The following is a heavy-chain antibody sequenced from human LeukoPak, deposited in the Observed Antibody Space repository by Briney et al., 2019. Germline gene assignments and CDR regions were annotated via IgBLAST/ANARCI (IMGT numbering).Heavy chain of an antibody. CDR1: GYTFSSHW. J-gene: IGHJ4*02. CDR2: INQDGSEK. Sequence: PGGSLRLSCTASGYTFSSHWMSWVRQAPAKGLEWVANINQDGSEKYYVDSVKGRFTISRDNAKNSLYLQMNSLRAEDTAIYYCARDHVVDGLVFDYWGQGALVTVSS. CDR3: ARDHVVDGLVFDY. V-gene: IGHV3-7*01. D-gene: IGHD2-15*01.